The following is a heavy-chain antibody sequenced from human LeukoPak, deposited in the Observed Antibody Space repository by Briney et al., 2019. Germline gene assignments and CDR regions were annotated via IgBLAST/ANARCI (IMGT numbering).Heavy chain of an antibody. V-gene: IGHV3-23*01. CDR2: ISGSGGST. CDR1: GFTFSDYA. Sequence: PGGSLRLSCEASGFTFSDYAMSWVRQAPGKGLEWVSAISGSGGSTYYADSVKGRFTISRDNSRNTLYLQMNSLRAEDTAVYYCAKDGRYYGSGSTHFDYWGQGTLVTVSS. J-gene: IGHJ4*02. CDR3: AKDGRYYGSGSTHFDY. D-gene: IGHD3-10*01.